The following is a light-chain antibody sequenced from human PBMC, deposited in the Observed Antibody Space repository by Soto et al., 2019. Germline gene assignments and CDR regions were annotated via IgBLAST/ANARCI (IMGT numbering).Light chain of an antibody. CDR1: QTVGVN. V-gene: IGKV3-15*01. CDR3: QQYSNWPTWT. J-gene: IGKJ1*01. Sequence: VMTQSPATLSVSPGETVTLSCRASQTVGVNLAWFRQKPGQPPRLLIYDVSTRATGIPARISGSGSGTEFTLTISSLQSEDFAVYYCQQYSNWPTWTFGQGTKVDIK. CDR2: DVS.